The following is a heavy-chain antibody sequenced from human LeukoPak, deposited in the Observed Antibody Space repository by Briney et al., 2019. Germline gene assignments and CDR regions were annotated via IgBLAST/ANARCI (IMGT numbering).Heavy chain of an antibody. Sequence: GGSLRLSCAASGFTFSTYTMNWVRQAPGKGLEWVSTVSDSSDVHYSDSVKGRFTISRDNARNSLYLQMNSLRAEDTAVYYCARGPGIAATVHFDYWGQGTLVTVSS. J-gene: IGHJ4*02. CDR3: ARGPGIAATVHFDY. V-gene: IGHV3-21*04. CDR1: GFTFSTYT. D-gene: IGHD6-13*01. CDR2: VSDSSDV.